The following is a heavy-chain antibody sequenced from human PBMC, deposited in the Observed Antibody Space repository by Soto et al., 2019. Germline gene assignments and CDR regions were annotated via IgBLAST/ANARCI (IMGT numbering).Heavy chain of an antibody. D-gene: IGHD6-13*01. CDR1: GFSLSTSGVG. CDR3: AHYSSTPSFDY. V-gene: IGHV2-5*02. CDR2: IYWDDDK. J-gene: IGHJ4*02. Sequence: SGPTLVNPTQTFSLACTFSGFSLSTSGVGVGWIRQPPGKALEWLALIYWDDDKRYSPSLKSRLTITKDTSKNQVVLTMTNMDPVDTATYYCAHYSSTPSFDYWGEGTLVTVSS.